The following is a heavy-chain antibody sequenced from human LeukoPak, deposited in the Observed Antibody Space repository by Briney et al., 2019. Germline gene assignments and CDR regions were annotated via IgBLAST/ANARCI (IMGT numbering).Heavy chain of an antibody. Sequence: SVKVSCKASGGTFSSYAISWVRQAPGQGLEWMGGIIPIFGTANYALKFQGRVTITADESTSTAYMELSSLRSEDTAVYYCARAGYTAMGPFDYWGQGTLVTVSS. D-gene: IGHD5-18*01. V-gene: IGHV1-69*13. CDR3: ARAGYTAMGPFDY. CDR2: IIPIFGTA. J-gene: IGHJ4*02. CDR1: GGTFSSYA.